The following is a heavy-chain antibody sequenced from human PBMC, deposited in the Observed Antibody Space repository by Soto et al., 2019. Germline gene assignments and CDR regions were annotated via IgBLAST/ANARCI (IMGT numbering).Heavy chain of an antibody. CDR1: GFTFSSYA. D-gene: IGHD3-10*01. CDR3: AKEERAYASGSYYN. V-gene: IGHV3-23*01. CDR2: ISGSGGST. J-gene: IGHJ4*02. Sequence: GGSLRLSCAASGFTFSSYAMSWFRQAPGKGLEWVSAISGSGGSTHYADSVKGRFTISRDNSKNTVYLQMNSLRAEDTAVYYCAKEERAYASGSYYNWGQGTLVTVSS.